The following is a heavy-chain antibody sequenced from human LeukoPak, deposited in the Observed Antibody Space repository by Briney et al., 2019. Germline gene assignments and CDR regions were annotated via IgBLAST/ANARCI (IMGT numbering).Heavy chain of an antibody. V-gene: IGHV6-1*01. Sequence: ASQTLSLTCAISGDSVSSNSAAWNWIRQSPSRGLEWLGRTYFRSKWYNDYAVSVKSRITINPDTSKNQFSLHLNSVTPEDTAVYYCARTGYSSTWVPWGFDPRGQGTLVTVSS. CDR3: ARTGYSSTWVPWGFDP. CDR2: TYFRSKWYN. CDR1: GDSVSSNSAA. D-gene: IGHD6-13*01. J-gene: IGHJ5*02.